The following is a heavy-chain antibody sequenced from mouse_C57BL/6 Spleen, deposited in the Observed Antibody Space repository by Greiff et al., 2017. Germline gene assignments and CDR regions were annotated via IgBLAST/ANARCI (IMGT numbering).Heavy chain of an antibody. J-gene: IGHJ4*01. CDR3: ARGLDYCGKRDYAMDY. CDR1: GFNIKNTY. CDR2: IDPANGNT. Sequence: VQLKESVAELVRPGASVKLSCTASGFNIKNTYMHWVKQRPEQGLEWIGRIDPANGNTKYAPKFQGKATITADTSSNTAYLQLSSLTSEDTAIYYCARGLDYCGKRDYAMDYWGQGTSVTVSS. D-gene: IGHD1-1*01. V-gene: IGHV14-3*01.